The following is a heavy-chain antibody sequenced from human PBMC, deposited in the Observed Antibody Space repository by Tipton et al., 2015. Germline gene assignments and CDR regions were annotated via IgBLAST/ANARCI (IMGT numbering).Heavy chain of an antibody. J-gene: IGHJ2*01. CDR1: GDSFTNHD. Sequence: QVQLVQSGAEVKRPGASVWVSCQASGDSFTNHDFNWVRQAPGQGLEWMGEIIPMFGTANYAQKFQGRVTLTADESTGTAYMELSSLRSEDTAVYYCARGPPGGDWYFDLWGRGTLVTVSS. D-gene: IGHD3-16*01. V-gene: IGHV1-69*01. CDR2: IIPMFGTA. CDR3: ARGPPGGDWYFDL.